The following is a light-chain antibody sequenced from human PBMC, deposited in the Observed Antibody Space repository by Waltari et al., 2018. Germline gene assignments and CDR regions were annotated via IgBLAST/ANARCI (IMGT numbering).Light chain of an antibody. V-gene: IGLV2-23*01. Sequence: QSALTQPASVSGSPGQSITISCTGSSSDVGNFNLVSWYQLHPGKAPKLLIFEATKRPSGIAYPFSGSKSGNTASLTISGLQAEDEADYFCCSYAGSSSPRLFGGGTKLSVL. CDR1: SSDVGNFNL. J-gene: IGLJ3*02. CDR3: CSYAGSSSPRL. CDR2: EAT.